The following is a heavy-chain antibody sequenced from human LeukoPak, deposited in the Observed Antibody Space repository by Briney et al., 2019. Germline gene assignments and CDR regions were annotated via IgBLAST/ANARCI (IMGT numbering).Heavy chain of an antibody. CDR2: IDGSGAGT. J-gene: IGHJ5*02. CDR1: GFTFSTFA. D-gene: IGHD4-11*01. V-gene: IGHV3-23*01. CDR3: AKGKDYNNLDWFDP. Sequence: PGESLRLSCAASGFTFSTFAMTWVRQGPGKGLEWVSSIDGSGAGTYYADSVKGRFSISRDNSKSTLYLQMYSLTTGDTAVYYCAKGKDYNNLDWFDPWGQGTLVTVPS.